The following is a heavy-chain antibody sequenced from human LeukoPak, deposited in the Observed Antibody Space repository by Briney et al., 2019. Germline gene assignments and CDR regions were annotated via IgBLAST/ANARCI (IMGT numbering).Heavy chain of an antibody. Sequence: GGSLRLSCAASGFTFSSYGMHWVRQAPGKGLEWVAFIRYDGSNKYYADSVKGRFTISRDNSKNSLYLQMNSLRAEDTALYYCARDLKELGTAYGTDYWGQGTLVTVSS. V-gene: IGHV3-30*02. CDR2: IRYDGSNK. J-gene: IGHJ4*02. CDR1: GFTFSSYG. CDR3: ARDLKELGTAYGTDY. D-gene: IGHD6-13*01.